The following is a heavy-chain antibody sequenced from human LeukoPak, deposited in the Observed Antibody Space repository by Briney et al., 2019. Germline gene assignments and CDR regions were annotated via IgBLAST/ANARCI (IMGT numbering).Heavy chain of an antibody. CDR1: GFTFSNAW. CDR3: SQGSGQYYDY. J-gene: IGHJ4*02. CDR2: IKSKTAGGTT. Sequence: PGGSLRLSCAASGFTFSNAWMNWVRQAPGKGLEWVGRIKSKTAGGTTDFAAPVKGRFTISRDDSKNTLYLQMNSLTSEDTGVYYCSQGSGQYYDYWGQGTLVTVSS. D-gene: IGHD2-15*01. V-gene: IGHV3-15*07.